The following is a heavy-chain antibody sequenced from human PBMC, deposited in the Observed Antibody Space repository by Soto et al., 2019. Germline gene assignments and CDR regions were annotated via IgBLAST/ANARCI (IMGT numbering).Heavy chain of an antibody. CDR2: ISASGGST. V-gene: IGHV3-23*01. CDR1: GFTFSTYA. J-gene: IGHJ4*02. D-gene: IGHD6-19*01. CDR3: ARDVLRGLAVAGFDY. Sequence: HPGGSLRLSCAASGFTFSTYAMTWVRQAPGKGLEWVSAISASGGSTYYADSVKGRFTISRDNSKNTLYLQMNSLRVEDTAVYYCARDVLRGLAVAGFDYWGQGSLVTVAS.